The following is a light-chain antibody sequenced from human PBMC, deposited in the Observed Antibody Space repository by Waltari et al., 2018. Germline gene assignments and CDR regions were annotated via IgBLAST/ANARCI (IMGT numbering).Light chain of an antibody. CDR1: SSNLGRNT. CDR2: SNN. J-gene: IGLJ6*01. Sequence: QSVLTQPPSASGTPGQRLTISCSGRSSNLGRNTVNWYQQPPGTAPKLLIYSNNQRPSGVPDRFSGSKSGTSASLAISGLQSEDEADYYCAAWDDSLNGNVFGSGTKVTVL. V-gene: IGLV1-44*01. CDR3: AAWDDSLNGNV.